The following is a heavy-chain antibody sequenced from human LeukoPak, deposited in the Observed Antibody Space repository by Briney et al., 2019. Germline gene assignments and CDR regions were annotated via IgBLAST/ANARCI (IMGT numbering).Heavy chain of an antibody. V-gene: IGHV4-39*01. Sequence: ETLSLTCTVSGGSISSSSYYWGWIRQPPGTGLEWIGSIYYSGSTYYNPSLKSRVTISVDTSKNQFSLKLSSVTAADTAVYYCARHVYSSGWYVDYFDYWGQGTLVTVSS. J-gene: IGHJ4*02. CDR3: ARHVYSSGWYVDYFDY. D-gene: IGHD6-19*01. CDR1: GGSISSSSYY. CDR2: IYYSGST.